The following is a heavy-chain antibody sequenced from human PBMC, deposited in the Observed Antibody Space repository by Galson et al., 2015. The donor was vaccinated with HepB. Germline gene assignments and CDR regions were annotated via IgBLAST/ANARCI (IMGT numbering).Heavy chain of an antibody. J-gene: IGHJ4*02. CDR1: GFTFSRYW. Sequence: SLRLSCAASGFTFSRYWMSWVRQAPGKGLEWVANIDQGGSGKYYVDSVKGRFTISRDNAKNSVYLQMNSLRVEDTAVYYCARPPPTTVVSPDFDYWGQGTLVTVSS. CDR2: IDQGGSGK. V-gene: IGHV3-7*01. D-gene: IGHD4-23*01. CDR3: ARPPPTTVVSPDFDY.